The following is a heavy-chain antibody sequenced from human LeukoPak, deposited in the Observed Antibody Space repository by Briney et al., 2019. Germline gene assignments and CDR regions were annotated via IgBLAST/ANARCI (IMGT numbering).Heavy chain of an antibody. V-gene: IGHV3-30*02. CDR1: GFTFSSYG. Sequence: SLRLSCAASGFTFSSYGMHWVRQAPGKGLEWVAFIRYGGSNKYYADSAKGRFTISRDNSKNTLYLQMNSLRAEDTAVYYCAKGITIFGVVTDYFDYWGQGTLVTVSS. CDR3: AKGITIFGVVTDYFDY. CDR2: IRYGGSNK. D-gene: IGHD3-3*01. J-gene: IGHJ4*02.